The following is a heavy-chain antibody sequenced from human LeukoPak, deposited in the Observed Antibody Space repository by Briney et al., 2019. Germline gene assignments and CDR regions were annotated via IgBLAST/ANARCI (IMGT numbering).Heavy chain of an antibody. CDR2: ISGSGGST. Sequence: GGSLRLSCAASGFTLSSHAMSWVRQAPGKGLEWVSAISGSGGSTYYADSVKGRFTISRDNSKNTLYLQMNSLRAEDTAVYYCAKGGGTRGYYYDSSGYYGMDVWGQGTTVTVSS. D-gene: IGHD3-22*01. J-gene: IGHJ6*02. CDR1: GFTLSSHA. CDR3: AKGGGTRGYYYDSSGYYGMDV. V-gene: IGHV3-23*01.